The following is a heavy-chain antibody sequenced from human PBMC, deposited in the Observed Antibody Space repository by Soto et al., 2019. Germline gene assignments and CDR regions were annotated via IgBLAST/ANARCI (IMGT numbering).Heavy chain of an antibody. D-gene: IGHD5-12*01. CDR2: INRDGSEK. J-gene: IGHJ3*02. CDR1: GFTFSSFW. V-gene: IGHV3-7*01. Sequence: GGSLRLSCEAYGFTFSSFWMTWVRQAPGKGLEWVANINRDGSEKYYVDSVKGRFTISRDNAKNSLYLQMNSLRADETAVYYCAEYSGYNSDAFDIWGQGTMVTVSS. CDR3: AEYSGYNSDAFDI.